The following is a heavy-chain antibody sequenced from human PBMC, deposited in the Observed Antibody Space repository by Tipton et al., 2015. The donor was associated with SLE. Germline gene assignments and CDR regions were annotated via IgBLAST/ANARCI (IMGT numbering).Heavy chain of an antibody. CDR3: ARSAGYGSNWAHFDY. D-gene: IGHD6-13*01. V-gene: IGHV4-59*01. CDR2: IYYSGST. J-gene: IGHJ4*02. Sequence: TLSLTCTVSGASTSSNNWSWIRQPPGKGLEWIGYIYYSGSTNYNPSLKSRVTISVDTSKNQFSLKLSSVTAADTAVYYCARSAGYGSNWAHFDYWGQGTLVTVSS. CDR1: GASTSSNN.